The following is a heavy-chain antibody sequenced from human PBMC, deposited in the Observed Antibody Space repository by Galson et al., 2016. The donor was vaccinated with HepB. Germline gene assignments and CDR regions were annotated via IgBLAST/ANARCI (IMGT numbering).Heavy chain of an antibody. Sequence: SLRLSCAASGFTFTNAWMNWVRQAPGKGLEWVGRIKSNTDGGTTDYTAPVKGRFTISRDDSKKTMYLQMNSLKTEDTAVYYCTTDSLVVVPVGDAGVDWFDPWGQGTLVTVSS. CDR2: IKSNTDGGTT. CDR1: GFTFTNAW. V-gene: IGHV3-15*01. CDR3: TTDSLVVVPVGDAGVDWFDP. J-gene: IGHJ5*02. D-gene: IGHD2-15*01.